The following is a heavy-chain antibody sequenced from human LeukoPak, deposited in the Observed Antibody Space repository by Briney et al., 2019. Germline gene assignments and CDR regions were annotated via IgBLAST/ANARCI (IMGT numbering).Heavy chain of an antibody. Sequence: GGSLRLSCAASGYTFTSYYMHWVRQAPGQGLEWMGIINPSGGSTSYAQKFQGRVTMTRDTSTSTVYMELSSLRSEDTAVYYCARAQYYYPRAMDVWDKGTTVTVSS. D-gene: IGHD3-10*01. CDR3: ARAQYYYPRAMDV. CDR1: GYTFTSYY. CDR2: INPSGGST. J-gene: IGHJ6*03. V-gene: IGHV1-46*01.